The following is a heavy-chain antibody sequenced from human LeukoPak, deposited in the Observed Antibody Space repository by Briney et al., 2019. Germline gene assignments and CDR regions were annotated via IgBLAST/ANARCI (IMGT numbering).Heavy chain of an antibody. V-gene: IGHV1-2*02. Sequence: ASVKVSCKASGYTFTGYYIHWVRQAPGQGLECMGWINPNSGGTNYAQKFQGRVTMTRDTSISTAYMELSKLRSDDTAVYYCARGGSGSYFSWLDPWGQGTLVTVSS. CDR3: ARGGSGSYFSWLDP. J-gene: IGHJ5*02. CDR2: INPNSGGT. CDR1: GYTFTGYY. D-gene: IGHD3-10*01.